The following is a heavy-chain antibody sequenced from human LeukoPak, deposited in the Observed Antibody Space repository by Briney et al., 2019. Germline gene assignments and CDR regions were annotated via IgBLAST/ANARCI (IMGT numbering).Heavy chain of an antibody. Sequence: PGGSLRLSCAASGFTSSSYDMHWVRQAPGKGLEWVAFIRYDGSNRYYADSVKGRFTISRDNSKNTLYLQMNSLRAEDTAVYYCAKTIGYCTRTSCYGDNYYYYYMDVWGKGTTVTVSS. CDR1: GFTSSSYD. D-gene: IGHD2-2*01. CDR2: IRYDGSNR. CDR3: AKTIGYCTRTSCYGDNYYYYYMDV. J-gene: IGHJ6*03. V-gene: IGHV3-30*02.